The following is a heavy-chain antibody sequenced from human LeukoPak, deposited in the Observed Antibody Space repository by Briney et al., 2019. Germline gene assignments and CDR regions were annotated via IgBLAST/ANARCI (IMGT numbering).Heavy chain of an antibody. J-gene: IGHJ3*02. CDR3: ARGGLYYYDSSGYYSVGAFDI. D-gene: IGHD3-22*01. V-gene: IGHV1-2*02. Sequence: ASVKVSCKASGYTFTGYYMHWVRQAPGQGLEWMGWINPNSGGTNYAQKFQGRVTMTRDTSISTAYMELSRLRSDDTAVYYCARGGLYYYDSSGYYSVGAFDIWGQGTMVTVSS. CDR2: INPNSGGT. CDR1: GYTFTGYY.